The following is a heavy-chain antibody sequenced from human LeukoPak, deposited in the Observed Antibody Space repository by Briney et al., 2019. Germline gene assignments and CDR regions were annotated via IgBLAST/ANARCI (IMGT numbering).Heavy chain of an antibody. J-gene: IGHJ4*02. CDR2: IQYDGSKK. D-gene: IGHD1-14*01. CDR3: ARERPDSRNLDS. V-gene: IGHV3-30*02. Sequence: PGGSLRLSCAASGFTFSSYSMNWVRQAPGKGLEWVTFIQYDGSKKYYADSVKGRFIISRDDSKNTLSLQMNDLRVEDTAVYYCARERPDSRNLDSWGRGALVTVSS. CDR1: GFTFSSYS.